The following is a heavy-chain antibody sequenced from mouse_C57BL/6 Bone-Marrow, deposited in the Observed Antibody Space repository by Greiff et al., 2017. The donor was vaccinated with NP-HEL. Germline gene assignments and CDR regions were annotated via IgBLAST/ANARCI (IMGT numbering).Heavy chain of an antibody. D-gene: IGHD1-1*01. CDR1: GYTFTSYW. CDR3: ARRDITTVVDWYFDV. Sequence: VQLQQSGAELAKPGASVKLSCKASGYTFTSYWMHWVKQRPGQGLEWIGYINPSSGYTKYNQKFKDKATLTADKSSSTAYMQLSSLTYEDSAFYYCARRDITTVVDWYFDVWGTGTTVTVSS. CDR2: INPSSGYT. V-gene: IGHV1-7*01. J-gene: IGHJ1*03.